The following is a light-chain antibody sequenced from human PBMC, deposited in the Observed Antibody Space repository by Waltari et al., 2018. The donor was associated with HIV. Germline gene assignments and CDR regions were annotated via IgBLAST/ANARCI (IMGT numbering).Light chain of an antibody. V-gene: IGLV3-21*04. CDR3: QVWDSSSDAYV. CDR2: YDS. CDR1: HIGSTS. J-gene: IGLJ1*01. Sequence: SYVLAQPPSVSVAPGQTARITCGGTHIGSTSVHWYQQKPGQAPVVVIYYDSDRPSGIPERFSGSNSGNTATLTISRVEAGDEADYYCQVWDSSSDAYVFGTGTKVTVL.